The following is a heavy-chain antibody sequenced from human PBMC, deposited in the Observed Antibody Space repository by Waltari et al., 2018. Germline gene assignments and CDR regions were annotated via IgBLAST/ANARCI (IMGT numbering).Heavy chain of an antibody. Sequence: QVQLVESGGGLVKPGGSLRLSCAAYGFTFSDSYMSWIRQAPGKGLEWVSYISSSSSYTNYADSVKGRFTISRDNAKNSLYLQMNSLRAEDTAVYYCARAGDFWSWAYWGQGTLVTVSS. CDR2: ISSSSSYT. V-gene: IGHV3-11*06. CDR1: GFTFSDSY. J-gene: IGHJ4*02. CDR3: ARAGDFWSWAY. D-gene: IGHD3-3*01.